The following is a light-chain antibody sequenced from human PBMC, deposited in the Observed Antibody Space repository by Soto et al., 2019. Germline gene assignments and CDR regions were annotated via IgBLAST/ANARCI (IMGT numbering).Light chain of an antibody. CDR3: QQADTFPIT. CDR2: AAS. J-gene: IGKJ5*01. V-gene: IGKV1D-12*01. Sequence: DIQMTQCPSSVSASVVYRVTIRCQAIQGISRSLAWYQQKPGKAPKLLIYAASSLQSGVPSRFSGSGFGTDFTLTISSLQPEDSAIYYCQQADTFPITFGQGTRLENK. CDR1: QGISRS.